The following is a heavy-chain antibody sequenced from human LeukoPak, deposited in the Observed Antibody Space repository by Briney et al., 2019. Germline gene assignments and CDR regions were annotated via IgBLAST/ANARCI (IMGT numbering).Heavy chain of an antibody. Sequence: SETLSLTCTVSGGSISSYYWSWIRQPAGKGLEWIGRIYTSGSTNYNPSLKSRVTMSVDTSKNQFSLKLSSVTAADTAVYYCARDRPFWSGDDYYMDVWGKGATATVSS. CDR2: IYTSGST. J-gene: IGHJ6*03. CDR1: GGSISSYY. D-gene: IGHD3-3*01. CDR3: ARDRPFWSGDDYYMDV. V-gene: IGHV4-4*07.